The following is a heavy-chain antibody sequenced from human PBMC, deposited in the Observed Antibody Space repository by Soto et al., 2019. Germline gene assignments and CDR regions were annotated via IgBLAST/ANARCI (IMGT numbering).Heavy chain of an antibody. CDR1: GDSITSYC. D-gene: IGHD2-2*01. V-gene: IGHV4-59*12. CDR3: ARGIVVVPAAVNWFDP. CDR2: ICYSGST. J-gene: IGHJ5*02. Sequence: SETLSLTCTVSGDSITSYCWSWIRQPPGKGLEWIGQICYSGSTTYNPSLKSRVTISVDTSKNQFSLKLSSVTAADTAVYYCARGIVVVPAAVNWFDPWGQGTLVTVSS.